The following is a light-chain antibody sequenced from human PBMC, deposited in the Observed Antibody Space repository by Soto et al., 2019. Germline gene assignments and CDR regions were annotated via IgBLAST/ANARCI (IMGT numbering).Light chain of an antibody. CDR3: CSYAGSNNLV. V-gene: IGLV2-8*01. CDR1: NSDVGGYNY. CDR2: EVS. J-gene: IGLJ3*02. Sequence: QSALTQPPSASGSPGQSVTISCTGTNSDVGGYNYVSWYQQHPGKAPKVMIYEVSNRPSGVPDRFSGSKSGNTASLTVSGLQAEDDADYYCCSYAGSNNLVFGGGTKLTVL.